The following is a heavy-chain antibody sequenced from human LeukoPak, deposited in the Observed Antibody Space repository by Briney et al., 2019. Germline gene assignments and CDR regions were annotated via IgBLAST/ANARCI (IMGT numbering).Heavy chain of an antibody. CDR3: ARGGNYDFWSGSLHAFDI. J-gene: IGHJ3*02. V-gene: IGHV4-61*02. CDR2: IYTSGST. Sequence: SETLSLTCTVSGVSISSGSYYWSWIRQPAGKGLEWIGRIYTSGSTNYNPSLKSRVTISVDTSKNQFSLKLSSVTAADTAVYYCARGGNYDFWSGSLHAFDIWGQGTMVTVSS. D-gene: IGHD3-3*01. CDR1: GVSISSGSYY.